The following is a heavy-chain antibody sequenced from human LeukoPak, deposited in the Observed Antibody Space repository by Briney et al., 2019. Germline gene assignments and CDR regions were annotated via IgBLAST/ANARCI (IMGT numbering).Heavy chain of an antibody. V-gene: IGHV4-4*07. J-gene: IGHJ6*03. CDR3: ARASGVVVVPAAMAYYYYYMDV. CDR1: GGSISSYY. CDR2: IYTSGST. Sequence: SETLSLTCTVSGGSISSYYWSWIRQPAGKGLEWIGRIYTSGSTNYNPSLKSRVTMSVDTSKNQFSLKLSSVTAADTAVYYCARASGVVVVPAAMAYYYYYMDVWGKGTTVTVSS. D-gene: IGHD2-2*01.